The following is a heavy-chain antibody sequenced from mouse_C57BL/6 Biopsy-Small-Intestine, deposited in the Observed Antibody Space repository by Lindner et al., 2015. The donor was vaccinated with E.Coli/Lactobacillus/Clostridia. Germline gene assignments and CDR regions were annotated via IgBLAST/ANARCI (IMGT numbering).Heavy chain of an antibody. V-gene: IGHV1-7*01. CDR2: INPSSGYS. CDR1: GYTFTTFW. D-gene: IGHD3-1*01. J-gene: IGHJ4*01. CDR3: ARSGAFRSMDY. Sequence: VQLQESGAELAKPGASVRLSCKTSGYTFTTFWMHWVKQRPGQGLEWIGFINPSSGYSEYNQKFKDKATLTVDKSSSIAYMQLSSLTYEDSAVYYCARSGAFRSMDYWGQGSSVTVSS.